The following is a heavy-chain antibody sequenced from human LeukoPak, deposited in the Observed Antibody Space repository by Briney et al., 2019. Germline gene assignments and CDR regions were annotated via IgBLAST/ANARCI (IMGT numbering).Heavy chain of an antibody. CDR2: IYTSGST. J-gene: IGHJ3*02. CDR3: AVSVIPAAISHDAFDI. D-gene: IGHD2-2*02. Sequence: SETLSLTCTVSGGSISSYYWSWIRQPAGKGLEWIGRIYTSGSTNYNPSLKSRVTMSVDTSKNQFSLKLSSVTAADTAVYYCAVSVIPAAISHDAFDIWGQGTMVTVSS. V-gene: IGHV4-4*07. CDR1: GGSISSYY.